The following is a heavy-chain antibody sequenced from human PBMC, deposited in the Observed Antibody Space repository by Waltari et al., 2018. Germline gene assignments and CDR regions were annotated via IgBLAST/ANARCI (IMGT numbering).Heavy chain of an antibody. J-gene: IGHJ4*02. CDR3: STNPPGN. V-gene: IGHV3-74*01. CDR2: VKNDGPMI. Sequence: EVQLVESGGDLVQPGGSLRISCTVSELSSFWLDWVRQAPGKGLVWVALVKNDGPMITYADAVRGRFTVSRDSAKKTFYLQMNSLRGEDTAVYYCSTNPPGNWGQGTLVTVSS. CDR1: ELSSFW.